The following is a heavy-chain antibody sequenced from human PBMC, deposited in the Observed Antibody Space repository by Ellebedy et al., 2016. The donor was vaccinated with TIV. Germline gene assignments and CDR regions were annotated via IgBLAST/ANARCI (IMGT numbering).Heavy chain of an antibody. V-gene: IGHV1-2*02. CDR3: ARDRTGLLPQYYFDY. CDR1: GYTFTGYY. D-gene: IGHD2-8*02. Sequence: ASVKVSXXASGYTFTGYYMHWVRQAPGQGLEWMGWINPNSGGTNYAQKFQGRVTMTRDTSISTAYMELSRLRSDDTAVYYCARDRTGLLPQYYFDYWGQGTLVTVSS. J-gene: IGHJ4*02. CDR2: INPNSGGT.